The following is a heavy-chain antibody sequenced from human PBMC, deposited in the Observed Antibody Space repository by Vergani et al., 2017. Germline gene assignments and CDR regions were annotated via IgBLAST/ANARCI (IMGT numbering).Heavy chain of an antibody. CDR2: ISSSSSTI. Sequence: EVQLVESGGGLVQPGGSLRLSCAASGFTFSSYSMNWVRQAPGKGLEWVSYISSSSSTIYYADSVKGRFTISRDNAKNSLYLQMNSLRTEDTALYYCAKDFWGGTQIGFDYWGQGTLVTVSS. CDR3: AKDFWGGTQIGFDY. CDR1: GFTFSSYS. D-gene: IGHD3-3*01. J-gene: IGHJ4*02. V-gene: IGHV3-48*01.